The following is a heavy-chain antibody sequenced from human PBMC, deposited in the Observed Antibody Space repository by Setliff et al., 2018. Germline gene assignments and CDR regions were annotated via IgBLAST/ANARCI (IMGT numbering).Heavy chain of an antibody. CDR1: GGSISDIGYY. CDR2: IYYRQGT. Sequence: PSETLSLTCTVSGGSISDIGYYWGWIRQSPGKGLEWIATIYYRQGTSYNPSLRGRVTISIDRPKDQLSLTLSEVTAADTGVYYCARVPPGYSLGPDWGQGTPVTVSS. D-gene: IGHD5-18*01. V-gene: IGHV4-39*07. J-gene: IGHJ4*01. CDR3: ARVPPGYSLGPD.